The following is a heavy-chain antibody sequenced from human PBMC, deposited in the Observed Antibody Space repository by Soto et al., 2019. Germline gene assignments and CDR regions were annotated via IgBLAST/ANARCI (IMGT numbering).Heavy chain of an antibody. CDR1: GYTFSTYG. V-gene: IGHV1-18*01. J-gene: IGHJ5*02. CDR2: ISLYSDGT. CDR3: ARVVPGAEAWFGP. D-gene: IGHD2-2*01. Sequence: ASVKVSCKNYGYTFSTYGITWVRQAPGQPLEWLGWISLYSDGTNYAQKFQGRVSMTTDTSTTTAYMELRSLRSDDTAVYYCARVVPGAEAWFGPWGQGALVTVSS.